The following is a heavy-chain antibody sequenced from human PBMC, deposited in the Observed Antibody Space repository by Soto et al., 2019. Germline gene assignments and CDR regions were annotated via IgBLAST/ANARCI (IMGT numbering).Heavy chain of an antibody. J-gene: IGHJ4*02. CDR2: ISPYSGNT. D-gene: IGHD1-26*01. V-gene: IGHV1-18*01. Sequence: GASVKVSCKASGYIFVNYGIAWVRQAPGQGLEWMGWISPYSGNTHYASKVQGKLTMTTDTSTSTAYMELRSLRSDDTAVFYCARDRGYSGSYFNYWGQGTLVTVSS. CDR1: GYIFVNYG. CDR3: ARDRGYSGSYFNY.